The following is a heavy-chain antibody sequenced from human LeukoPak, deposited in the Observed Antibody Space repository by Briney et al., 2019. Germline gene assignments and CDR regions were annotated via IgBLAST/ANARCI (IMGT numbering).Heavy chain of an antibody. CDR1: GYTFTVYY. Sequence: ASVKVSCKASGYTFTVYYMHWVRQAPGQGLEWMGWINPNSGGTNYVQKFQGRVTITRETSISTAYMELSRQRSDDTAVYYCARGESSGDFWSGYYNNWYFDLWGRGTLVTVSS. D-gene: IGHD3-3*01. CDR2: INPNSGGT. CDR3: ARGESSGDFWSGYYNNWYFDL. V-gene: IGHV1-2*02. J-gene: IGHJ2*01.